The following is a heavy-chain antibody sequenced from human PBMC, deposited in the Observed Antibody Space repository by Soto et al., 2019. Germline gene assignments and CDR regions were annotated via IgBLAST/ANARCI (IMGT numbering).Heavy chain of an antibody. CDR1: GDSLSSGGYY. CDR2: IYYSGST. CDR3: AKTKTPHVRNGMDV. D-gene: IGHD2-8*01. V-gene: IGHV4-31*04. J-gene: IGHJ6*02. Sequence: QVRLQESGPGLVRPSQTLSLTCTVSGDSLSSGGYYCSWIRQLPGKGLEWIGFIYYSGSTFYNPSLRSRGTMAADASKKQICLKLSSVTAADTAVYYCAKTKTPHVRNGMDVWGQGTTVTVSS.